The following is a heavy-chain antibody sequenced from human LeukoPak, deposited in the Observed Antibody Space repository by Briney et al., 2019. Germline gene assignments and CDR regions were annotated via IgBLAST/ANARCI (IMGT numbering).Heavy chain of an antibody. J-gene: IGHJ4*02. D-gene: IGHD3-3*01. CDR3: ARHGPLYNIWSAQFYFDY. CDR1: GDSISTYY. Sequence: SETLSLTCTVSGDSISTYYWSWIRQPPGKRLEWIGYIYFSGTTNYNPSLKSRVTISVDASKNQFSLRLSSVTAADTAVYYCARHGPLYNIWSAQFYFDYWGQGTLVTVSS. V-gene: IGHV4-59*08. CDR2: IYFSGTT.